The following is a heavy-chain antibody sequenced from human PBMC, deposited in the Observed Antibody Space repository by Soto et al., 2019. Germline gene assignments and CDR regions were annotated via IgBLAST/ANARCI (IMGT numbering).Heavy chain of an antibody. D-gene: IGHD3-10*01. V-gene: IGHV3-15*01. CDR2: IRSNTEGGTK. Sequence: GGSLRLSCAASGVSLTEAWMNWVRQAPGKGLEWVGRIRSNTEGGTKDYAAPVKGRFIISRDDSKNTLYLQVNSLKTEDTAVYYCTTLVTYYASVLLDYWGQGALVTVS. CDR1: GVSLTEAW. CDR3: TTLVTYYASVLLDY. J-gene: IGHJ4*02.